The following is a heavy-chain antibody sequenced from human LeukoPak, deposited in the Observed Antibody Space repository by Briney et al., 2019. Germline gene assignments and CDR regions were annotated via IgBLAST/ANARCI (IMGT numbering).Heavy chain of an antibody. CDR3: ARNHPGIAAAGTHGDAFDI. Sequence: PSETLSLTCTVSGGSISSSSYYWGWIRQPPGKGLEWIGSIYYSGSTYYNPSLKSRVTISVGTSKNQFSLKLSSVTAADTAVYYCARNHPGIAAAGTHGDAFDIWGQGTMVTVSS. J-gene: IGHJ3*02. V-gene: IGHV4-39*07. CDR1: GGSISSSSYY. D-gene: IGHD6-13*01. CDR2: IYYSGST.